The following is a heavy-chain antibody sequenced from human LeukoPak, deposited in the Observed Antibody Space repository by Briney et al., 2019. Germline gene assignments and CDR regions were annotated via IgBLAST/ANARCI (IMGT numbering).Heavy chain of an antibody. CDR3: ARDSKGCGWFLDAFDI. D-gene: IGHD6-19*01. CDR1: GFTFSSYE. J-gene: IGHJ3*02. Sequence: GGSLRLSCAASGFTFSSYEMNWVRQAPGKGLEWVSYISSSGSTIYYADSVKGRFTISRDNAKNSLYLQMNSLRAEDTAVYYCARDSKGCGWFLDAFDIWGQGTMVTVSS. CDR2: ISSSGSTI. V-gene: IGHV3-48*03.